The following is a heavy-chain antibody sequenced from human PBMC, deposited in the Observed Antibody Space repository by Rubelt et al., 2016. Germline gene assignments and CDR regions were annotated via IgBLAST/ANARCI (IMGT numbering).Heavy chain of an antibody. CDR2: IDSSDSYT. D-gene: IGHD6-6*01. Sequence: ISWVRQMSGKGLEWMGRIDSSDSYTNYSPSFQGHVTTSADKSLSTAYLQWSSLKASDTAMYYCARRYSSSRSYYYGMDVWGQGTTVTVSS. V-gene: IGHV5-10-1*01. J-gene: IGHJ6*02. CDR3: ARRYSSSRSYYYGMDV.